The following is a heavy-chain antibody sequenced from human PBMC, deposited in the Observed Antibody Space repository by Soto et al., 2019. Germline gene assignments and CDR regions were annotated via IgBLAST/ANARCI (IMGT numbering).Heavy chain of an antibody. Sequence: GASVKVSCKASGGTFSSYAISWVRQAPGQGLEWMGGIIPIFGTANYAQKFQGRVTITADESTSTAYMELSSLRPEDTAVYYCARDTAGSSSWYRPYYYGMDVWGQGTTVTVSS. V-gene: IGHV1-69*13. CDR3: ARDTAGSSSWYRPYYYGMDV. CDR1: GGTFSSYA. J-gene: IGHJ6*02. CDR2: IIPIFGTA. D-gene: IGHD6-13*01.